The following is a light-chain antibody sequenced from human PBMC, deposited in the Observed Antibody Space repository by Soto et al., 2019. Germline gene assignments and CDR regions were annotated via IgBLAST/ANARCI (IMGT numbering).Light chain of an antibody. CDR3: QQYGGSPAT. CDR1: QSIRDNY. Sequence: EIVLTQSPGTLSLSPGDRATLSCRASQSIRDNYLAWYQQKPGQAPWLLIYRASNRATGIPDRFSGSGSGTDFPLNGSRLEPEGFVVYYCQQYGGSPATFGQGTRLEIK. CDR2: RAS. J-gene: IGKJ5*01. V-gene: IGKV3-20*01.